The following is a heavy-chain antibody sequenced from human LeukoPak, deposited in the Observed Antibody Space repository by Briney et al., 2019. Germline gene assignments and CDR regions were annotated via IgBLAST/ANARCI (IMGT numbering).Heavy chain of an antibody. Sequence: PSETLSLTCTVSGGSISSGSYYWSWIRQPAGKGLEWIGRIYTSGSTNYNPSLKSRVTMSVDTSKNQFSLKLSSVTAADTAVYYCAREGGPPGFDYWGQGTLVTVSS. D-gene: IGHD6-25*01. CDR2: IYTSGST. CDR3: AREGGPPGFDY. J-gene: IGHJ4*02. V-gene: IGHV4-61*02. CDR1: GGSISSGSYY.